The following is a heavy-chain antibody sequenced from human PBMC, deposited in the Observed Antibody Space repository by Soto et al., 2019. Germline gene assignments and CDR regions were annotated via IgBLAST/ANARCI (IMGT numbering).Heavy chain of an antibody. Sequence: QLQLQESGPGLVKPSETLSLTCTVSGGSLSGSSYYWGWIRQPPGKGLEWIGSIYYSGSTYYNPSLKSRVTISIDTSKNQFSLKLSSVTAADTAVYYCARLNTGYSSGWYSEYFQHWGQGTLVTVSS. CDR1: GGSLSGSSYY. J-gene: IGHJ1*01. CDR3: ARLNTGYSSGWYSEYFQH. V-gene: IGHV4-39*01. D-gene: IGHD6-19*01. CDR2: IYYSGST.